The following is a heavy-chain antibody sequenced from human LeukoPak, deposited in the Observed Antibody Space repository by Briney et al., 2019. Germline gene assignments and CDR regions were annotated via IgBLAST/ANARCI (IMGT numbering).Heavy chain of an antibody. Sequence: GGSLRLSCAASGFTFSSYWMHWVRQAPGKGLVWVSRINSDESSTSYAASAKGRFTISRDNAKNTLYLQMNSLRAEDTAVYYCASYGDYLYYWGQGTLVTVSS. D-gene: IGHD4-17*01. V-gene: IGHV3-74*01. CDR2: INSDESST. CDR3: ASYGDYLYY. J-gene: IGHJ4*02. CDR1: GFTFSSYW.